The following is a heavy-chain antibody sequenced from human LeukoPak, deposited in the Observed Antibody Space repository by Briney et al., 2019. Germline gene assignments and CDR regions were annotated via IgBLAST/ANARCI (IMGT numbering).Heavy chain of an antibody. D-gene: IGHD5-18*01. Sequence: SETLSLTCAVYGGSFSGDYWSWIRQPPGKGLEWIGEINHSGSTNYNPSLKSRVTISVDTSKNQFSLKLSSVTAADTAVYYCARGKGYSYGYFWFDPWGQGTLVTVSS. CDR1: GGSFSGDY. CDR3: ARGKGYSYGYFWFDP. J-gene: IGHJ5*02. V-gene: IGHV4-34*01. CDR2: INHSGST.